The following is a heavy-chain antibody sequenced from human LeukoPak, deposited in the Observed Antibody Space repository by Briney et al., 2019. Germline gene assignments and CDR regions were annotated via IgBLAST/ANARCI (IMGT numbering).Heavy chain of an antibody. Sequence: GASVNLSCTASGYTFTSYGISWVRQAPGQGLEWMGWISAYNGNTNYAQKLQGRVTMTSDTSTSTAYRGLRSLRSDDTAVYYCARVGRAVIYFWFDPWGQGTLVTVSS. J-gene: IGHJ5*02. CDR3: ARVGRAVIYFWFDP. CDR1: GYTFTSYG. V-gene: IGHV1-18*01. CDR2: ISAYNGNT. D-gene: IGHD3-9*01.